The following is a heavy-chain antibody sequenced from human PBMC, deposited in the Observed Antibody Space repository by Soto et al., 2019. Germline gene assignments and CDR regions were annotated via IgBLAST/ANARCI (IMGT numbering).Heavy chain of an antibody. CDR3: ARDSSIAARGYWFDP. CDR2: IYYSGST. D-gene: IGHD6-6*01. J-gene: IGHJ5*02. Sequence: PSETLSLTCTVSGGSISSYYWSWIRQPPGKGLEWIGYIYYSGSTNYNPSLKSRVTISVDTSKNQFSLKLSPVTAADTAVYYCARDSSIAARGYWFDPWGQGTLVTVSS. CDR1: GGSISSYY. V-gene: IGHV4-59*01.